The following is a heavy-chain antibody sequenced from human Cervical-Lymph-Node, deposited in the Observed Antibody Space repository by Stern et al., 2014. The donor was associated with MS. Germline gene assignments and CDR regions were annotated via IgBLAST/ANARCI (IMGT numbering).Heavy chain of an antibody. CDR3: ALRRSYYVF. J-gene: IGHJ4*02. Sequence: QLVESGPEGKKPGSSVKVSCKPSGDTFSNHALSWVRQAPGQGLEWVGGLIPFYGATRYGRKFQGRVTITPEESTGTAFMELTNLTSDDTAIYYCALRRSYYVFWGQGTLITVSS. D-gene: IGHD4-11*01. V-gene: IGHV1-69*01. CDR2: LIPFYGAT. CDR1: GDTFSNHA.